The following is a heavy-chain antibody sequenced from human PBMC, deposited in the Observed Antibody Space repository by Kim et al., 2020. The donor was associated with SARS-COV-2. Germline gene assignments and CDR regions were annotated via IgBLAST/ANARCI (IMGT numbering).Heavy chain of an antibody. J-gene: IGHJ4*02. Sequence: SQKFQGRVTSPRETAASTAYMELSSLRSEDTAVYYCARSPDIVATISLDYWGQGTLVTVSS. CDR3: ARSPDIVATISLDY. V-gene: IGHV1-3*01. D-gene: IGHD5-12*01.